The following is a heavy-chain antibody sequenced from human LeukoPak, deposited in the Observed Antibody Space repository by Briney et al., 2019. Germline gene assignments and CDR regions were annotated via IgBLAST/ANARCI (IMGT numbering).Heavy chain of an antibody. J-gene: IGHJ3*02. V-gene: IGHV3-21*01. Sequence: KAGGSLRLSCAASGFTFSSYSMNWVRQAPGKGLEWVSSISSSSSYIYYADSVKGRFTISRDNSKNTLYLQMNSLRAEDTAVYYCAKDRGTSSGRYIGVAFDIWGQGTMVTVSS. D-gene: IGHD5-12*01. CDR3: AKDRGTSSGRYIGVAFDI. CDR2: ISSSSSYI. CDR1: GFTFSSYS.